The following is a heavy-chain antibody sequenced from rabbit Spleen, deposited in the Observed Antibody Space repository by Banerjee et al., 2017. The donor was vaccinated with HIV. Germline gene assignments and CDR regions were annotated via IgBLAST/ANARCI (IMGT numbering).Heavy chain of an antibody. CDR1: GFSFSSSYW. Sequence: QEQLEESGGDLVKPEGSLTLTCTASGFSFSSSYWICWVRQAPGKGLEWIACIYAGSSGSTYFATWAKGRFTCSKTSSTTVTLQMTRLTAADTATYFCARSNTYEYSYAGDLWGPGTLVTVS. CDR3: ARSNTYEYSYAGDL. V-gene: IGHV1S45*01. J-gene: IGHJ4*01. D-gene: IGHD6-1*01. CDR2: IYAGSSGST.